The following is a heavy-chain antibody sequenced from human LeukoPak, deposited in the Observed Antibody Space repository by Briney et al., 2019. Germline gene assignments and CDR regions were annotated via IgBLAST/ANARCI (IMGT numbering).Heavy chain of an antibody. CDR1: GYTFTSYW. J-gene: IGHJ4*02. CDR2: IYPGDPDT. Sequence: GESLKISCKVSGYTFTSYWIGWVRQMPGKGLEWMGMIYPGDPDTRYSPSFQGQVTISADKSINTAYLQWSSLKASDTAMYYCARGLTATGVFDYWGQGTLVTVSS. CDR3: ARGLTATGVFDY. V-gene: IGHV5-51*01. D-gene: IGHD1-1*01.